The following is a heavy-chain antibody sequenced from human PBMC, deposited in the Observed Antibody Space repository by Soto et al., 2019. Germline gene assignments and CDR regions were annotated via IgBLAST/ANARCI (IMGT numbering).Heavy chain of an antibody. V-gene: IGHV4-30-4*01. J-gene: IGHJ4*02. CDR2: IYYSGST. Sequence: QVQLQESGPGLVRPSQTLSLTCTVSGASINSDDYYWTWIRQSPRKGLEWIGYIYYSGSTYYNPSLKSRLTITLNTSKNQFYRKMRSVTAADTAVDYCARSSGRYWGQGTLVTVSS. CDR3: ARSSGRY. CDR1: GASINSDDYY.